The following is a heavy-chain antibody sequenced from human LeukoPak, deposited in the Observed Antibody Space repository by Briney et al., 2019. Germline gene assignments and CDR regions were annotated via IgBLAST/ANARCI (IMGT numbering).Heavy chain of an antibody. V-gene: IGHV4-34*01. CDR2: IYHSGST. Sequence: SETLSLTCAVYGGSFSDYYWTWIRQPPGKGLEWNGEIYHSGSTNYNPSLKSRVTISVDTSKNQFSLKLYSVTAADTAVYYCARGGDYGDYVFHYWGQGTLVTVSS. CDR1: GGSFSDYY. D-gene: IGHD4-17*01. J-gene: IGHJ4*02. CDR3: ARGGDYGDYVFHY.